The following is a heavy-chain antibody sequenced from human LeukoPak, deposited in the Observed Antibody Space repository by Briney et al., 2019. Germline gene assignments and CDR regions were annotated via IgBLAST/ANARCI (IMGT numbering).Heavy chain of an antibody. CDR2: INPNSGGT. CDR3: ARAPYSSGWYVVDYFDY. V-gene: IGHV1-2*02. J-gene: IGHJ4*02. Sequence: ASVKVSCKASGYTFTGYYMHWVRQAPGQGLEWMGWINPNSGGTNYAQKFQGRVTMTRDTSISTAYMELSRLRSDDTAVYYYARAPYSSGWYVVDYFDYWGQGTLVTISS. CDR1: GYTFTGYY. D-gene: IGHD6-19*01.